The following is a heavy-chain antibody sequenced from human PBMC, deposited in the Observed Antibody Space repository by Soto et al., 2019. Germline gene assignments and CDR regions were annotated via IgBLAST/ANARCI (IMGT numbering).Heavy chain of an antibody. CDR1: GFTFSSYW. J-gene: IGHJ4*02. CDR2: TNSDGSST. Sequence: GGSLRLSCAASGFTFSSYWMHWVRQAPGKGLVWVSRTNSDGSSTSYADSVKGRFTISRDNAKNTLYLQMNSLRAEDTAVYYCARARRYSGSYLFDYWGQGTLVTVSS. D-gene: IGHD1-26*01. V-gene: IGHV3-74*01. CDR3: ARARRYSGSYLFDY.